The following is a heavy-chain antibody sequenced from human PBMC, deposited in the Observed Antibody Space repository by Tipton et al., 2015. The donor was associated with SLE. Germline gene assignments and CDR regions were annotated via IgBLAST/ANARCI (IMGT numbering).Heavy chain of an antibody. CDR2: ISGSGGST. D-gene: IGHD2-15*01. Sequence: SLRLSCAASGFTFSSYWMSWVRQAPGKGLEWVSAISGSGGSTYYADSVKGRFTISRDNSKNTLYLQMNSLRAEDTALYFCARARGILGGSGWYFELWGRGTLVTGSS. CDR3: ARARGILGGSGWYFEL. CDR1: GFTFSSYW. J-gene: IGHJ2*01. V-gene: IGHV3-23*01.